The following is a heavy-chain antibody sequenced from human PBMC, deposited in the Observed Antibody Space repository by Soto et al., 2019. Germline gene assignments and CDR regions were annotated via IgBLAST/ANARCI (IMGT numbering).Heavy chain of an antibody. Sequence: GASVKVSCKASGFTFTSSAVQWVRQARGQRLEWIGWIVVGSGNTNYAQKFQERVTITRDMSTSTAYMELSSLRSEDTAVYYWAPVPWWSYLPGPENWGQGNLVTVSS. J-gene: IGHJ4*02. CDR1: GFTFTSSA. D-gene: IGHD1-26*01. CDR3: APVPWWSYLPGPEN. CDR2: IVVGSGNT. V-gene: IGHV1-58*01.